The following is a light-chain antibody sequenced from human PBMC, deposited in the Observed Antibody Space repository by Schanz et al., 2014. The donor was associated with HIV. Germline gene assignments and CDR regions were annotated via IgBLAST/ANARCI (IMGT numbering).Light chain of an antibody. CDR3: CSYAGSSTYVV. Sequence: QSVLTQPPSVSGAPGQRVTISCTGSSSNIGAGYDVHWYQLRPGTAPKLLIYANNNRPSGVPDRFSGSKSGTSASLAITGLQAEDEADYYCCSYAGSSTYVVFGGGTKLTVL. CDR1: SSNIGAGYD. V-gene: IGLV1-40*01. CDR2: ANN. J-gene: IGLJ2*01.